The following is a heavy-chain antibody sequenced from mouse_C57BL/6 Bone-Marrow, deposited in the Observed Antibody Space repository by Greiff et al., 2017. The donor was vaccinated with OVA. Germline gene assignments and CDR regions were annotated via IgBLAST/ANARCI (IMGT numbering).Heavy chain of an antibody. CDR2: IWRGGST. V-gene: IGHV2-5*01. Sequence: QVQLQQSGPGLVQPSQSLSITCTVSGFSLTSYGVHWVRQSPGKGLEWLGVIWRGGSTDYNAAFMSRLSITKDNSKSQVFFKMNSLQADDTAIYYCAKNGGDSSGYYYFDYWGQGTTLTVSS. J-gene: IGHJ2*01. CDR3: AKNGGDSSGYYYFDY. D-gene: IGHD3-2*02. CDR1: GFSLTSYG.